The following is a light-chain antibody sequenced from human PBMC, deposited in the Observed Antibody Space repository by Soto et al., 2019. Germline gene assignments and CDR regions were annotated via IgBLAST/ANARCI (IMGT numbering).Light chain of an antibody. CDR1: QSVSSN. V-gene: IGKV3-15*01. CDR2: GAS. CDR3: QQYNNWPPLT. J-gene: IGKJ4*01. Sequence: EIVMTQSPATLSVSPGERATLSCRASQSVSSNLAWYQQKPGQAPRLLIYGASTRATVIPARLSGSGSGTECTLTISSLQSEDFAVYYCQQYNNWPPLTFGGGNKVEIK.